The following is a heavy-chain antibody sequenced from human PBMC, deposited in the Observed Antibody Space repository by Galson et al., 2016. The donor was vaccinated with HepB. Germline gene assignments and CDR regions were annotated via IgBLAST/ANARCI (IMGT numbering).Heavy chain of an antibody. V-gene: IGHV3-48*02. Sequence: SLRLSCAASGFTFSSYTMNWVRQAPGKGLEWVSYISSSSSTIYYADSVKGRFTISRDNAKNSLYLQMNSLRDEDTAVYYCARDGGRGPFIQLWFYFDYWGQGTLVTVSS. D-gene: IGHD5-18*01. J-gene: IGHJ4*02. CDR1: GFTFSSYT. CDR2: ISSSSSTI. CDR3: ARDGGRGPFIQLWFYFDY.